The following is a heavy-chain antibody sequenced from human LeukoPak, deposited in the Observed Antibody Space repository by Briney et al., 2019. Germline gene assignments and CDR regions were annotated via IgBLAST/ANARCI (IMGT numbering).Heavy chain of an antibody. CDR1: GFTVSNYD. V-gene: IGHV3-30*18. J-gene: IGHJ4*02. CDR2: ISSDQTNK. D-gene: IGHD4-17*01. Sequence: GGSLRLSCVASGFTVSNYDMHWVRQAPGKGLEWVAIISSDQTNKNYADSVKGRFTISRDNSKNTLYLQMNSLRAEDTAVYYCANEIRPNDYWGQGTQVTVSS. CDR3: ANEIRPNDY.